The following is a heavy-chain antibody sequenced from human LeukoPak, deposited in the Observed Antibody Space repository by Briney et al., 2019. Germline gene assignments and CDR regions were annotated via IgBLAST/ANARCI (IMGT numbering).Heavy chain of an antibody. Sequence: PSETLSLTCTVSDYSISTGHYWGWIRQPPGKGLEWIGSVSRSGSTYYNPSLKSRVTISIDRSKSQFSLKLTSVTAADTAVYYCARDSLHYDYWSGYYSPFDYWGQGTLVTVS. V-gene: IGHV4-38-2*02. CDR2: VSRSGST. CDR3: ARDSLHYDYWSGYYSPFDY. CDR1: DYSISTGHY. J-gene: IGHJ4*02. D-gene: IGHD3-3*01.